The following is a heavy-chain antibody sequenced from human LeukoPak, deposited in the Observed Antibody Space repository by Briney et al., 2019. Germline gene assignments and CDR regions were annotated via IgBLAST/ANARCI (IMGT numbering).Heavy chain of an antibody. V-gene: IGHV4-61*02. D-gene: IGHD2-8*01. CDR2: ISTTGSS. Sequence: PSETLSLTCTVSGGSISSGSYYWTWIRQPAGKGLEWIGRISTTGSSNYNPSLKSRVTISVDTSKNQFSLRLSSVTAADTAVYYCATARGCSNGVCASIGLDNWGQGTLVTVSS. CDR3: ATARGCSNGVCASIGLDN. CDR1: GGSISSGSYY. J-gene: IGHJ4*02.